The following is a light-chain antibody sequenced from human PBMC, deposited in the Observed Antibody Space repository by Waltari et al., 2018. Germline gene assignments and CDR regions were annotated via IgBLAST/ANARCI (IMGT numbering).Light chain of an antibody. J-gene: IGKJ1*01. V-gene: IGKV2-30*02. CDR1: SLVHGEGITL. Sequence: SLVHGEGITLLNGVQHRPGQSPRRLFYRVSNRDSGVPDRFSGSGSGTDFTLKITRVEAEDVWVYYCMQGTHWPWTFGQGTKVEIK. CDR2: RVS. CDR3: MQGTHWPWT.